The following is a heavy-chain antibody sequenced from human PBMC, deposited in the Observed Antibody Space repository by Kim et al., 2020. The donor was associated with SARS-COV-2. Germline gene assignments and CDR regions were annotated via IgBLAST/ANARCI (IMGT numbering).Heavy chain of an antibody. CDR2: ISGSSDNT. CDR3: AKDINYDVWSGHNYFGMDV. J-gene: IGHJ6*02. D-gene: IGHD3-3*01. CDR1: GLTLSSHA. V-gene: IGHV3-23*01. Sequence: GGSLRLSCEGTGLTLSSHAMNWVRQAPGMGLEWVSSISGSSDNTYYADSVKGRFTISRDNPKETLYLKMSSLRAEDTAVYYCAKDINYDVWSGHNYFGMDVWGQGTTVTVSS.